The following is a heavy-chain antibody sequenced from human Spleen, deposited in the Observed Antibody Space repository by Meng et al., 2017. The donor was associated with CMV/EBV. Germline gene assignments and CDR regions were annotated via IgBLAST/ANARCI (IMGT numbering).Heavy chain of an antibody. CDR2: ISGSGSST. D-gene: IGHD1-26*01. CDR3: AKETGGVGASS. Sequence: GESLKISCAASGFTFSNYAMSWVRQTPGTGLEWVSAISGSGSSTYYADSVKGRFTISRDNSKNTLYLQMNSLRVEDTALYYCAKETGGVGASSWGQGTLVTVSS. CDR1: GFTFSNYA. J-gene: IGHJ4*02. V-gene: IGHV3-23*01.